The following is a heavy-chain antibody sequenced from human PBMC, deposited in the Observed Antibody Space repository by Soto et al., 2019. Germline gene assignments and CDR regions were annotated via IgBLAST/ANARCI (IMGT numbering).Heavy chain of an antibody. CDR2: ISSSGGST. Sequence: GGSLRLSCAASGFTFSSYAMSWVRQAPGKGLEWVSAISSSGGSTYYADSVKGRFTISRDNAKNTLYLQMNSLRVEDTAVYYCAAPLTGTTKTFDSWGQGTLVTVSS. CDR3: AAPLTGTTKTFDS. V-gene: IGHV3-23*01. CDR1: GFTFSSYA. D-gene: IGHD1-1*01. J-gene: IGHJ4*02.